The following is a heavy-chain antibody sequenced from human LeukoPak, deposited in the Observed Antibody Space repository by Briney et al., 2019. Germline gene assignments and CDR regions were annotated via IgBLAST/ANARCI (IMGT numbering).Heavy chain of an antibody. CDR1: GGTFSSYA. CDR3: AREEKYSLAVAPDY. Sequence: ASVKVSCKASGGTFSSYAISWVRQAPGQGLEWTGGIIPIFGTANYAQKFQGRVTITADESTSTAYMELSSLRSEDTAVYYCAREEKYSLAVAPDYWGQGTLVTVSS. D-gene: IGHD6-19*01. V-gene: IGHV1-69*13. CDR2: IIPIFGTA. J-gene: IGHJ4*02.